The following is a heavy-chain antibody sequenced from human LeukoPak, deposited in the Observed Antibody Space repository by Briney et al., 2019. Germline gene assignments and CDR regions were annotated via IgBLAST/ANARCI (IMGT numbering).Heavy chain of an antibody. V-gene: IGHV3-74*01. J-gene: IGHJ4*02. CDR2: IKGDGSST. Sequence: GGSLRLSCAASGFTFSSYSMNWVRQAPGKGLVWVARIKGDGSSTRHADSMKGRFTISRDNAKNTLYLQMNSLRDEDTAVYYCVREGLECSGSSCQRAAFDYWGQGTLVTVSS. CDR1: GFTFSSYS. CDR3: VREGLECSGSSCQRAAFDY. D-gene: IGHD2-2*01.